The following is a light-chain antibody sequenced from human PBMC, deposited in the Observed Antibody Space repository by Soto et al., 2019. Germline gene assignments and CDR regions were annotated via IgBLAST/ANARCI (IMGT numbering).Light chain of an antibody. CDR2: GAS. CDR3: QRYGSAFS. CDR1: ESVGSNY. V-gene: IGKV3-20*01. Sequence: EIVLTQSPGTLSLSPGERATLSCRARESVGSNYLAWYQQKSXXAPGLLISGASSRATGIPDRFSXSESXXEFNFTISRLEAGDFAVYYCQRYGSAFSFGPYTKVDIK. J-gene: IGKJ3*01.